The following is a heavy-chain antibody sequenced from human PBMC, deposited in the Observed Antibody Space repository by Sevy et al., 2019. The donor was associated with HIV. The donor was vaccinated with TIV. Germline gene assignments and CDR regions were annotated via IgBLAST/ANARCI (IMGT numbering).Heavy chain of an antibody. D-gene: IGHD5-18*01. Sequence: ASVKVSCKASGYTFTDYYMHWVRQAPGQGLEWMGWINPNSGGTNYAQKFQGRVTMTRDTSISTAYMELSRLRSDDTAVYYCARNKPVDTATVYYYGMDVWGQGTTVTVSS. J-gene: IGHJ6*02. V-gene: IGHV1-2*02. CDR1: GYTFTDYY. CDR2: INPNSGGT. CDR3: ARNKPVDTATVYYYGMDV.